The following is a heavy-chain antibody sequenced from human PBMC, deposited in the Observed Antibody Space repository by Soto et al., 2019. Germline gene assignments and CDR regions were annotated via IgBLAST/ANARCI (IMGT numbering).Heavy chain of an antibody. CDR1: GFTFNSYW. CDR2: LSPDASEN. D-gene: IGHD2-21*01. CDR3: ATSLAYTLEF. J-gene: IGHJ3*01. Sequence: EVQLVESGGGLVQPGGSLRLSCAASGFTFNSYWMTWVRQAPGKGLEWVALLSPDASENTYVDLVKGRFTISRDNVRKSLYLQMNSLRVEDTAVYYCATSLAYTLEFSGQGTAVTVSS. V-gene: IGHV3-7*01.